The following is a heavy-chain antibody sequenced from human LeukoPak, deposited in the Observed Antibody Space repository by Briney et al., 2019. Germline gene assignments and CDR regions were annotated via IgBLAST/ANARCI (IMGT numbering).Heavy chain of an antibody. D-gene: IGHD1-26*01. Sequence: GGSLRLSCAASGFTFSSFSMNWVRQAPGKGLEWISYISSSGSTIYYVDSVKGRFTISRDNAKNSLYLQMNSLRDEDTAVYYCARSPYSGSYYGYFDYWGQGTLVTVSS. V-gene: IGHV3-48*02. CDR3: ARSPYSGSYYGYFDY. CDR2: ISSSGSTI. CDR1: GFTFSSFS. J-gene: IGHJ4*02.